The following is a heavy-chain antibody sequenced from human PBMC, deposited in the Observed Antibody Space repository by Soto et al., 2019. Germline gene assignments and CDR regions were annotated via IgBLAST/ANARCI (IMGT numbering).Heavy chain of an antibody. J-gene: IGHJ4*02. D-gene: IGHD1-1*01. CDR1: GYTFTGYY. CDR3: ARDLAVGLPTTYFDY. V-gene: IGHV1-2*02. Sequence: ASVKVSCKASGYTFTGYYMHWVRQAPGQGLEWMGWINPNSGGTNYAQKFQGRVTMTRDTSISTAYMELSRLRSDDTAVYYCARDLAVGLPTTYFDYWGQGTLVTVSS. CDR2: INPNSGGT.